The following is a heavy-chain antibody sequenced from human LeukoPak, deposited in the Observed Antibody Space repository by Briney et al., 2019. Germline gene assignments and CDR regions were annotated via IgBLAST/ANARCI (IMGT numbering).Heavy chain of an antibody. J-gene: IGHJ5*02. CDR3: ARDGSSHNWFDP. V-gene: IGHV1-46*01. CDR1: GYTFTGYY. CDR2: INPSGGST. D-gene: IGHD5-12*01. Sequence: ASVKVSCKASGYTFTGYYMHWVRQAPGQGLEWMGIINPSGGSTSYAQKFQGRVTMTRDMSTSTVYMELSSPRSEDTAVYYCARDGSSHNWFDPWGQGTLVTVSS.